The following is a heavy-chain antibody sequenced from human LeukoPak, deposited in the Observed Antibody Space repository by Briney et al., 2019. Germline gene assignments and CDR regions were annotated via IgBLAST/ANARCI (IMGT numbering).Heavy chain of an antibody. Sequence: SETLSLTCTVSGGSISSYYWSWIRQPPGKGLEWIGYIYYSGSTNYNPSLKSRVTISVDTSKNQFSLKLSSVTAADTAVYYCARVRGSFWSGLDRDYYYYYGIDVWGQGTTVTVSS. CDR1: GGSISSYY. V-gene: IGHV4-59*01. CDR3: ARVRGSFWSGLDRDYYYYYGIDV. J-gene: IGHJ6*02. CDR2: IYYSGST. D-gene: IGHD3-3*01.